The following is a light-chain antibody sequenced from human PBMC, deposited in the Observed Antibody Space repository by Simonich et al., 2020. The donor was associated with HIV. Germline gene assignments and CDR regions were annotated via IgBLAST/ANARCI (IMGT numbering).Light chain of an antibody. V-gene: IGKV1-33*01. CDR2: GEF. J-gene: IGKJ1*01. CDR3: QQYDNLPWK. CDR1: QVIYNY. Sequence: DIQMSQSPYSLSASVGSRVNSTCQACQVIYNYLNWYQKNPGKAPKLLIYGEFNLETWVPSRFSGNGSGTHFTFTINSLQPEDVATYYCQQYDNLPWKFGQGTKVEIK.